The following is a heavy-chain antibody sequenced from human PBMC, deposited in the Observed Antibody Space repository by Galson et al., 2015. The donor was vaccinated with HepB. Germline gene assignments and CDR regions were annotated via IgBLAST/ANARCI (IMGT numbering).Heavy chain of an antibody. V-gene: IGHV3-23*01. CDR3: AKDGYSSGWVRYYFDY. Sequence: SLRLSCAASGFTFSSYAMSWVRQAPGKGLEWVSAISGSGGSTYYADSVKGRFTISRDNSKNTLYLQMNSLRAEDTAVYYCAKDGYSSGWVRYYFDYWGQGALVTVSS. D-gene: IGHD6-19*01. CDR1: GFTFSSYA. CDR2: ISGSGGST. J-gene: IGHJ4*02.